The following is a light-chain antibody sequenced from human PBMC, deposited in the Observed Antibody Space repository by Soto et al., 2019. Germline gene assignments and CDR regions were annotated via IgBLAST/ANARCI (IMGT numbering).Light chain of an antibody. CDR1: QSVSSSS. V-gene: IGKV3-20*01. CDR3: QQYGNSPWT. J-gene: IGKJ1*01. Sequence: ENVFTQSPGTPSFFPGEKTTPSSRGGQSVSSSSLAWYQQKPGQAPRLLIYGASNRATGIPDRFSGSGSGTDFTLTISRLEPEDFAVYYCQQYGNSPWTLGQGTKV. CDR2: GAS.